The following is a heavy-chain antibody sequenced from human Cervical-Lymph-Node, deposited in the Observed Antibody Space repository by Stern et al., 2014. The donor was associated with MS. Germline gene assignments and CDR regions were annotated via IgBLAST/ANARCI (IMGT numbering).Heavy chain of an antibody. CDR3: ARVNITSGIDK. CDR1: GFSLSNAGLG. CDR2: ILSNDDK. V-gene: IGHV2-26*01. Sequence: SGPVLVKPTETLTLTCTVSGFSLSNAGLGVAWIRQPPGKPLEWLAHILSNDDKSYSTSLKTRLTISRDTPKSQVVLTMSTMDPVDTATYYCARVNITSGIDKWGQGTLVTVSS. J-gene: IGHJ4*02. D-gene: IGHD6-25*01.